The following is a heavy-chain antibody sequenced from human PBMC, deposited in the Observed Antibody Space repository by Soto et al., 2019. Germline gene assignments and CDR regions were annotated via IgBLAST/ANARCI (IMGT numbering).Heavy chain of an antibody. J-gene: IGHJ6*02. D-gene: IGHD6-13*01. CDR3: ARGGRVAAAEYYYYGMDX. Sequence: SETLSLTCAVSGGSISSVGYSWSWIRQPPGKGLEGVGYIYHSGSTYYHPSLKRRVTISVDRYKHQFSLKLSSVTAADTAVYYCARGGRVAAAEYYYYGMDXWGQGTTVTVS. V-gene: IGHV4-30-2*01. CDR2: IYHSGST. CDR1: GGSISSVGYS.